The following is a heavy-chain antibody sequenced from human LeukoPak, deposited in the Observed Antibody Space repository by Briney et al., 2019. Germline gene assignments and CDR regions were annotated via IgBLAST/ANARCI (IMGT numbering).Heavy chain of an antibody. CDR3: AVVPAANKYFDY. D-gene: IGHD2-2*01. J-gene: IGHJ4*02. V-gene: IGHV3-64D*06. CDR1: GFTFSSYE. CDR2: ISSNGGST. Sequence: GGSLRLSCAASGFTFSSYEMNWVRQAPGKGLEWVSYISSNGGSTYYADSVKGRFTISRDNSKNTLYLQMSSLRAEDTAVYYCAVVPAANKYFDYWGQGTLVTVSS.